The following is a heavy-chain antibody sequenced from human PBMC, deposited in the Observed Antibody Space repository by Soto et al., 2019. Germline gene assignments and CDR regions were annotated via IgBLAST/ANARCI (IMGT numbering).Heavy chain of an antibody. V-gene: IGHV4-30-4*01. J-gene: IGHJ6*02. Sequence: QVQLQESGPGLVKPSQTLSLTCTVSGGSISSGDYYWSWIRQPPGKGLEWIGYIYYSGSTYYNPSLKRRVTISVDTSKTQFSLKLSSVTAADTAVYYCARGDFLAALHGMDVWGQGTTVTVSS. CDR1: GGSISSGDYY. D-gene: IGHD6-6*01. CDR3: ARGDFLAALHGMDV. CDR2: IYYSGST.